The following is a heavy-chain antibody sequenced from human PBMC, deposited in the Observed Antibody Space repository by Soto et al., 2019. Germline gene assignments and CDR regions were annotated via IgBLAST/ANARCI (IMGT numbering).Heavy chain of an antibody. D-gene: IGHD3-22*01. CDR1: GYTFTSYG. CDR2: ISPYDDNT. Sequence: QVQLVQSGTEVKKPGASVKVSCKASGYTFTSYGISWVRQAPGQGLEWMGWISPYDDNTNYAQNLQGRVTMTTDTCTRYASMELRSLRSGDTAGYYCASGGDYGSSGSRNYHYCGMDAWGQGTTVTVS. CDR3: ASGGDYGSSGSRNYHYCGMDA. J-gene: IGHJ6*02. V-gene: IGHV1-18*01.